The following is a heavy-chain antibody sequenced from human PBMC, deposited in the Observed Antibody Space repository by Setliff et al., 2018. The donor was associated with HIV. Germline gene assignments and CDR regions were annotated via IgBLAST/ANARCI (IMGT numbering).Heavy chain of an antibody. Sequence: SETLSLTCNVSGDSMSASSFYWGWVRQPPGKGLQWIGSVYYTGQTFYNLSLTSRVTISADTSRNHFFLKLRSVTATDTAIYYCARLGSGWNWVTRIDYWGQGILVTVSS. CDR2: VYYTGQT. CDR3: ARLGSGWNWVTRIDY. J-gene: IGHJ4*02. CDR1: GDSMSASSFY. V-gene: IGHV4-39*02. D-gene: IGHD6-19*01.